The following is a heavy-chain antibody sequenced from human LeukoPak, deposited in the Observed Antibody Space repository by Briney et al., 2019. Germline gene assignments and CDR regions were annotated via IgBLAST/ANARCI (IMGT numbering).Heavy chain of an antibody. CDR1: GGTFSSYA. J-gene: IGHJ4*02. CDR2: IIPIFGAA. D-gene: IGHD2-15*01. CDR3: ARDRCSGGSCFDY. V-gene: IGHV1-69*13. Sequence: ASVKVSCKASGGTFSSYAISWVRQAPGQGLEWMGGIIPIFGAANYAQKFQGGVTITADESTSTAYMELSSLRSEDTAVYYCARDRCSGGSCFDYWGQGTLVTVSS.